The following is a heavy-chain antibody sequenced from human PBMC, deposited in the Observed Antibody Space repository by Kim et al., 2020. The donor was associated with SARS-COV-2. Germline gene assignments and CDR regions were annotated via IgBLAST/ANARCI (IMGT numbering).Heavy chain of an antibody. CDR3: ARGLRAFDY. J-gene: IGHJ4*02. V-gene: IGHV3-74*01. CDR2: SSK. Sequence: SSKSNLDSVQGRFTITRDNAKNTLYLQMNSLRAEDTAVYYCARGLRAFDYWGQGTLVTVSS.